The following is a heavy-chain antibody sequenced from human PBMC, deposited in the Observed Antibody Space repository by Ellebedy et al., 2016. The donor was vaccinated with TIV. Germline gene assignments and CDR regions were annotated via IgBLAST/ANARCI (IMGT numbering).Heavy chain of an antibody. CDR1: GYTFSELS. V-gene: IGHV1-24*01. J-gene: IGHJ6*02. Sequence: ASVKVSXKVSGYTFSELSMHWVRQAPGKGLEWMGGSDPEDGETLYSQKFQGRVTMTADTSTDRVYMELRSLRSEDTAMYYCATYGSGSYHKLNYLHMDVWGQGTTVTVSS. CDR3: ATYGSGSYHKLNYLHMDV. CDR2: SDPEDGET. D-gene: IGHD3-10*01.